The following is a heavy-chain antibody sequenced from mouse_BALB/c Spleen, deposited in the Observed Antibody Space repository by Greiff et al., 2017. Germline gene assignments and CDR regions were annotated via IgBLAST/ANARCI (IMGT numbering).Heavy chain of an antibody. Sequence: QVQLQQPGAELVRPGASVKLSCKASGYTFTSYWINWVKQRPGQGLEWIGNIYPSDSYTNYNQKFKDKATLTVDKSSSTAYMQLSSPTSEDSAVYYCTRYYYGHDEAMDYWGQGTSVTVSS. CDR1: GYTFTSYW. J-gene: IGHJ4*01. CDR3: TRYYYGHDEAMDY. D-gene: IGHD1-1*01. V-gene: IGHV1-69*02. CDR2: IYPSDSYT.